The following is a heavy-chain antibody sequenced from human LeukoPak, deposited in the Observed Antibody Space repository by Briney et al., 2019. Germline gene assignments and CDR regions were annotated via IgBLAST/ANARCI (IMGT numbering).Heavy chain of an antibody. Sequence: PGGSLRLSCAASGFPFSTYAMSWVRQAPGKGLEWVSTITVIASNTYYADSVKGRFTISSDNSKNMLYLQMNSLRAEDTAVYYCAKDDFGSGSYYYGKYCGQGALVTVSS. D-gene: IGHD3-10*01. J-gene: IGHJ4*02. CDR2: ITVIASNT. CDR3: AKDDFGSGSYYYGKY. CDR1: GFPFSTYA. V-gene: IGHV3-23*01.